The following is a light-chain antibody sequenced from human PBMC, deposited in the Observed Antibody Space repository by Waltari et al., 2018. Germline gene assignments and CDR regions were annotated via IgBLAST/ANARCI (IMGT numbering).Light chain of an antibody. CDR2: KAT. CDR1: QSISSW. V-gene: IGKV1-5*03. J-gene: IGKJ4*01. Sequence: DIQMTQSPSTLSASVGDRFTLTCRASQSISSWLALFQKKPGKAPKLLIYKATTLESGVPSRFSGSGSGTEFTLTITSLQPDDFATYYCQQYNSHLLTFGGGTKVEIK. CDR3: QQYNSHLLT.